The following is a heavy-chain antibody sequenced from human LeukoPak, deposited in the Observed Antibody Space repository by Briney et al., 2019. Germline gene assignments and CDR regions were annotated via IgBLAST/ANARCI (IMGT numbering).Heavy chain of an antibody. J-gene: IGHJ4*02. CDR3: ARVYDSSGYYDY. V-gene: IGHV1-2*02. Sequence: VASVKVSCKASGYTFTGYYMHWVRQAPGQGLEWMGWINPNSGGTNYAQKFQGRVTMTRDTSISTAYMELSRLRSDDTAVYYCARVYDSSGYYDYWGQGTLVTVSS. CDR2: INPNSGGT. CDR1: GYTFTGYY. D-gene: IGHD3-22*01.